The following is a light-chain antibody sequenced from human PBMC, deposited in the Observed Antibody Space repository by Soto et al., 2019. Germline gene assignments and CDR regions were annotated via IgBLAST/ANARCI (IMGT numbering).Light chain of an antibody. CDR1: QSISSW. CDR3: QQYDTFWT. V-gene: IGKV1-5*01. Sequence: DIQMTQSPSTLSASVGDRVTITCRASQSISSWLAWYQQKPGKAPKLLIYDVPSLESGVPSRFSGSGSGTEFTLTISSLQPDDLATYYCQQYDTFWTFGQGTKVEIK. J-gene: IGKJ1*01. CDR2: DVP.